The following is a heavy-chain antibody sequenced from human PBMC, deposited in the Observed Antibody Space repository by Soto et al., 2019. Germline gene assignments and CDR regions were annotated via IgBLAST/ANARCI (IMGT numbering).Heavy chain of an antibody. V-gene: IGHV3-30-3*01. CDR2: ISYDGSNK. D-gene: IGHD4-17*01. J-gene: IGHJ4*02. Sequence: QVQLVESGGGVVQPGRSLRLSCAASGFTFSSYAMHWVRQAPGKGLEWVAVISYDGSNKYYADSVKGRFTISRDNSTHTLYLQMNSLRAEDTAGDYCAREQGYGDHAAGDYRGQGTLVTVSS. CDR3: AREQGYGDHAAGDY. CDR1: GFTFSSYA.